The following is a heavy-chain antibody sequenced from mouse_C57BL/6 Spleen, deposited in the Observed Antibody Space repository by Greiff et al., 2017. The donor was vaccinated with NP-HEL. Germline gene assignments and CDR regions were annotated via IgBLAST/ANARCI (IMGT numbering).Heavy chain of an antibody. CDR1: GYAFSSSW. D-gene: IGHD2-3*01. CDR2: IYPGDGDT. V-gene: IGHV1-82*01. J-gene: IGHJ4*01. CDR3: ARDDGFHYAMDY. Sequence: VQLQQSGPELVKPGASVKIPCKASGYAFSSSWMNWVKQRPGKGLEWIGRIYPGDGDTNYNGKFKGKATLTADKSSSTAYMQLSSLTSEDSAVYFCARDDGFHYAMDYWGQGTSVTVSS.